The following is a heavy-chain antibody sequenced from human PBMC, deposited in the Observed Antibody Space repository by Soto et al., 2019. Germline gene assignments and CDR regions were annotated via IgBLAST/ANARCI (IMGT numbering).Heavy chain of an antibody. Sequence: VQLVQSGPEVKRPGASVKVSCQTSGFTFTSKPFSWVRQAPGQGLEWLAWVHPYEGTTKVAHQFRDRITLTTDTSAATVFMELTRLTSDDTAVYFCAREYYSSTTWIDYWGHGTLVAVSS. D-gene: IGHD1-26*01. CDR3: AREYYSSTTWIDY. V-gene: IGHV1-18*01. CDR2: VHPYEGTT. CDR1: GFTFTSKP. J-gene: IGHJ4*01.